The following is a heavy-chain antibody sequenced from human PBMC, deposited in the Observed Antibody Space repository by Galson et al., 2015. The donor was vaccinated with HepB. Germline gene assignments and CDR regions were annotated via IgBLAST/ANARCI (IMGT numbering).Heavy chain of an antibody. Sequence: SLRLSCAASGFTFSSYNMNWVRQAPGKGLEWVSYISSSSSTIYYADSVKGRFTISRDNAKNSLYLQMNSLRAEDTAVYYCAGPKTPNYWGQGTLVTVSS. CDR1: GFTFSSYN. CDR2: ISSSSSTI. CDR3: AGPKTPNY. J-gene: IGHJ4*02. V-gene: IGHV3-48*01.